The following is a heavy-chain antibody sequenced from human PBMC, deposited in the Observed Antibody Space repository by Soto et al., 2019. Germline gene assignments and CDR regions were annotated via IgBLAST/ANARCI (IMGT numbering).Heavy chain of an antibody. V-gene: IGHV3-74*01. CDR3: SSGLLYLYGMDV. CDR1: GFTFSSHW. Sequence: EVQLLESGGGLVQPWGSLRLSCAASGFTFSSHWMHWVRQAPGKGLVWVSRINIAGSPTNYADSVKGRFTISRDNAKNTLYLQMNSLRAEDTAVYYCSSGLLYLYGMDVWGQGTTVTVSS. J-gene: IGHJ6*02. D-gene: IGHD2-8*01. CDR2: INIAGSPT.